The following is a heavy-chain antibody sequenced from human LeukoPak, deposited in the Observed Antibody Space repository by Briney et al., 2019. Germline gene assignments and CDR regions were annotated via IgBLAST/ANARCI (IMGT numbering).Heavy chain of an antibody. V-gene: IGHV4-59*11. CDR3: ARARPIYYYGMDV. Sequence: PSETLSLTCNVSGGSISSHYWNWIRQPPGKGLEFIGYIYYTGSTNYNPSLKSRVTMSVDTSKNQFSLRLTSVTAADTAVYYCARARPIYYYGMDVWGQGTTVTVSS. J-gene: IGHJ6*02. CDR2: IYYTGST. CDR1: GGSISSHY.